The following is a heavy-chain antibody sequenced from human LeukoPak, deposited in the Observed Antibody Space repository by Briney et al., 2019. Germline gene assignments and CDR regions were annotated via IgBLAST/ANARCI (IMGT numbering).Heavy chain of an antibody. CDR1: GDSVSNHW. V-gene: IGHV4-4*07. CDR2: ISSRGYT. Sequence: PSETLSLTCTVSGDSVSNHWWILIRQPAGKGLEWIGRISSRGYTNYNPSLNSRVTMSVDTSKNQFSLKLNSVTAADTAVYYCARTMTREWGGWYDNDCWGRGTLVTVSS. D-gene: IGHD6-19*01. J-gene: IGHJ4*01. CDR3: ARTMTREWGGWYDNDC.